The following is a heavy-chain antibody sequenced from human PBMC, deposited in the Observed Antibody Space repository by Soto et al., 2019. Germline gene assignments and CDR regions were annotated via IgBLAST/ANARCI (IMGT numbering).Heavy chain of an antibody. CDR1: GFTFNNYW. Sequence: EVQLVESGGGLVQPGGSLRLPCAASGFTFNNYWMHWVRQAPGKGLVWVSRISPDGRTTGYADSVKGRFTISRDNAKNTLSLQMNSLRAEDTAVYFCASIFRGRDFDYWGQGTLVTVSS. D-gene: IGHD3-16*01. CDR2: ISPDGRTT. J-gene: IGHJ4*02. CDR3: ASIFRGRDFDY. V-gene: IGHV3-74*01.